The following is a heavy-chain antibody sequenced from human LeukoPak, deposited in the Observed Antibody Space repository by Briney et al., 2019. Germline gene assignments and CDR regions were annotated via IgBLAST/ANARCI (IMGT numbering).Heavy chain of an antibody. CDR3: ARDSHKFDSSGYYPDAFDI. Sequence: GGSLRLSCEASGFTFSSFSMNWVRQAPGKGLEWLSYISTGDGRTIYYADSVKGRFTISRDNAKNSLYLQMNSLRAEDTAVYYCARDSHKFDSSGYYPDAFDIWGQGTMVTVSS. CDR1: GFTFSSFS. J-gene: IGHJ3*02. CDR2: ISTGDGRTI. D-gene: IGHD3-22*01. V-gene: IGHV3-48*01.